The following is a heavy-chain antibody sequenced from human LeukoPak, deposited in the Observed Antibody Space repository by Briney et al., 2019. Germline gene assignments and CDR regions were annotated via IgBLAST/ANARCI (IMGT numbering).Heavy chain of an antibody. D-gene: IGHD3-22*01. J-gene: IGHJ3*02. V-gene: IGHV1-46*01. CDR1: GYTFTTYY. CDR2: INPSGSST. Sequence: ASVKVSCKASGYTFTTYYMHWVRQAPGQGLEWMGIINPSGSSTTYAQKFQGRVTMTRDTSTSTVYMELSSLRSEDTAVYYCARADTYYYDSSGYYSSAFDIWGQGTMVTVSS. CDR3: ARADTYYYDSSGYYSSAFDI.